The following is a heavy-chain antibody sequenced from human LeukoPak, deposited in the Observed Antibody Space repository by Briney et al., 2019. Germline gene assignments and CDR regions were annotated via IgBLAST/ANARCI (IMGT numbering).Heavy chain of an antibody. CDR1: GFTFSSYW. V-gene: IGHV3-7*03. CDR2: IKQDGSEK. D-gene: IGHD2-2*01. CDR3: ARERIVVVPAAIDY. Sequence: GGSLRVSCAASGFTFSSYWMSGVRQAPGKGLEWVANIKQDGSEKYYVDSVKGRFTISRDNAKNSLYLQMNSLRAEDTAVYYCARERIVVVPAAIDYWGQGTLVTVSS. J-gene: IGHJ4*02.